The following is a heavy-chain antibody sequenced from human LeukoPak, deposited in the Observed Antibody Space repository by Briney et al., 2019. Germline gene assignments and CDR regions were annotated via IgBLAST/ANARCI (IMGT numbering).Heavy chain of an antibody. CDR1: GYTFTGYY. Sequence: ASVKVSCKASGYTFTGYYMHWVRQAPGQGLEWMGWINPNSGGTNYAQKFQGRVTMTGDTSISTAYMGLSRLRSDDTAVYYCARGYCSSTSCHRTGDAFDIWGQGTMVTVSS. CDR3: ARGYCSSTSCHRTGDAFDI. D-gene: IGHD2-2*01. V-gene: IGHV1-2*02. CDR2: INPNSGGT. J-gene: IGHJ3*02.